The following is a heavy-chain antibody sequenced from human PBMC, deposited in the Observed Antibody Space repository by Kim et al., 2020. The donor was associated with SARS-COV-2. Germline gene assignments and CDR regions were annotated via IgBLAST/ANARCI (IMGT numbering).Heavy chain of an antibody. CDR3: ARDPYDSSGYGAFDY. J-gene: IGHJ4*02. CDR2: IKEDGRDT. D-gene: IGHD3-22*01. Sequence: GGSLRLSCVGSGFAFSTSWMTCVRQVPGKGLEWVANIKEDGRDTYYVDSVKGRFTISRDNAKSSVYLQMNSLRAEDTAVYYCARDPYDSSGYGAFDYWGQGTLVTVAS. CDR1: GFAFSTSW. V-gene: IGHV3-7*01.